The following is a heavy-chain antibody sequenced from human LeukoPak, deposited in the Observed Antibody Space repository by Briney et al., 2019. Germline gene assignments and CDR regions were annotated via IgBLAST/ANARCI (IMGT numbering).Heavy chain of an antibody. Sequence: PGGSLRLSCAASGFTFSSYAMSWVRQAPGKGLEWVSAISGSGGSTYYADSVKGRFTISRHNSKNTLYPQMNSLRAEDTAVYYCARALYGDLHLQHWGQGTLVTVSS. J-gene: IGHJ1*01. CDR2: ISGSGGST. V-gene: IGHV3-23*01. D-gene: IGHD4-17*01. CDR1: GFTFSSYA. CDR3: ARALYGDLHLQH.